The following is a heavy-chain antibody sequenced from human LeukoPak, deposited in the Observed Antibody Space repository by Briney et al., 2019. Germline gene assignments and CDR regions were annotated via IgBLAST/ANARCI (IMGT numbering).Heavy chain of an antibody. CDR2: ITSRSSYI. J-gene: IGHJ5*02. D-gene: IGHD2-15*01. CDR3: ARGQGAYCSGGSCYTGYFDP. V-gene: IGHV3-21*01. Sequence: GGSLRLSCAASEFTFSSYSMNWVRQAPGKGLEWVSSITSRSSYIYYADSVKGRFTISRDNAKNSLYLQMNSLRAEDTAVYYYARGQGAYCSGGSCYTGYFDPWGQGTLVTVSS. CDR1: EFTFSSYS.